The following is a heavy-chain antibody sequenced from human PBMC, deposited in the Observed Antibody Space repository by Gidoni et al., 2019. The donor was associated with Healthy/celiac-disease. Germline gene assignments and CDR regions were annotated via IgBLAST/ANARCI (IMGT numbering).Heavy chain of an antibody. V-gene: IGHV3-9*01. D-gene: IGHD6-13*01. CDR3: AKDGAGIAAAGTGSDWYFDL. Sequence: EVQLVESGGSLVQPGRSLRLSCAASGFTFADYAMPWVRQAQGKGLEWVSGISWNSGSIGYADSVKGRFTISRDNAKNSLYLQMNSLRAEDTALYYCAKDGAGIAAAGTGSDWYFDLWGRGTLVTVSS. J-gene: IGHJ2*01. CDR2: ISWNSGSI. CDR1: GFTFADYA.